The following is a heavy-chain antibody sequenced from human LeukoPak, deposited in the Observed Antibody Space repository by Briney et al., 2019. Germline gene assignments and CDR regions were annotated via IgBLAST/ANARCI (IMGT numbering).Heavy chain of an antibody. CDR3: ARHQGYFDP. CDR1: QYSFTNYW. V-gene: IGHV5-51*01. D-gene: IGHD3-22*01. CDR2: IYPGDSNT. Sequence: GESLKISCKGSQYSFTNYWIGWVRQMPGKGLEWLGMIYPGDSNTRYSPSFQGHVTNPADKSISTAYLQWSSLKASDTAIYYCARHQGYFDPWGQGTLVTVSS. J-gene: IGHJ5*02.